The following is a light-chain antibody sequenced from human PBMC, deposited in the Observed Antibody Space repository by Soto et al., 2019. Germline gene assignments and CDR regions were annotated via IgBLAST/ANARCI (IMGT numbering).Light chain of an antibody. CDR2: EVR. CDR1: RRDVGAYHL. J-gene: IGLJ3*02. V-gene: IGLV2-14*01. Sequence: QSVLTQPASVYGSAGQSITISCSGTRRDVGAYHLVSWYQQHPGTDPKLIIYEVRNRPSGISSRFSGSRSGNTASLTISGLQPEDEGDYYCRAYTARSTLVFGGGTKLT. CDR3: RAYTARSTLV.